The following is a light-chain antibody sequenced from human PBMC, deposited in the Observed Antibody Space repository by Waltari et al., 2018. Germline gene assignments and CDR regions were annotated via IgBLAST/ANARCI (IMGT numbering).Light chain of an antibody. Sequence: QSVLTQPPSVSAAPGQKVTISCSGSSSNIGINFESWYQHLPGTAPKLLIYYNVKRPSGSPDRFSGSKSGTSATLGITGLQTGDEADYYCGTWDNSLSAGVIGGGTKLTVL. CDR1: SSNIGINF. CDR3: GTWDNSLSAGV. J-gene: IGLJ3*02. CDR2: YNV. V-gene: IGLV1-51*01.